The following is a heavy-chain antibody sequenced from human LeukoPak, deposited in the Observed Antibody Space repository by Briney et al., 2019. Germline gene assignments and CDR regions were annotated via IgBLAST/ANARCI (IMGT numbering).Heavy chain of an antibody. D-gene: IGHD6-13*01. J-gene: IGHJ4*02. CDR2: ISSSSSYV. CDR1: GFTFSSYS. CDR3: AREEQHLEDY. Sequence: GGSLRLSCAASGFTFSSYSMNWVRQAPGKGLEWVSSISSSSSYVYYADSVKGRFTISRDNAKNSLYLQMNSLRAEDTAVYYCAREEQHLEDYWGQGTLVTVSS. V-gene: IGHV3-21*01.